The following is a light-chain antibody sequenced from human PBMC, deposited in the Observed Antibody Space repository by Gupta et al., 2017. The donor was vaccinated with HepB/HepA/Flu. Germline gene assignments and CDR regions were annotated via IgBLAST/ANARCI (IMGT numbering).Light chain of an antibody. J-gene: IGKJ1*01. CDR3: QQSYTMPWT. V-gene: IGKV1-39*01. Sequence: DIQMTQSPSSLSASVGDRVTITCRASQSIGTSLNWYHHKPGKAPKLLIDGASTLQSGVPSRFSGSGSGTDFTLTISSLQPEDFATFHCQQSYTMPWTFGQGTKVEFK. CDR1: QSIGTS. CDR2: GAS.